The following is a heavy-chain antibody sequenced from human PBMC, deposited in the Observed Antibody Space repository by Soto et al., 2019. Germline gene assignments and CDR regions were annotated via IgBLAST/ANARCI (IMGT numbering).Heavy chain of an antibody. CDR2: ISIYNGNT. CDR1: GYTFTSCG. J-gene: IGHJ6*02. CDR3: ARDVRSHDYGHYYYGMDV. D-gene: IGHD4-17*01. Sequence: QVQLVQSGAEVNKPGASVKVSCKASGYTFTSCGISWVRQSTGQGLEWMGWISIYNGNTNYAQKLQGRVTMTTDTSTSTAYMELRSLRSDDTAVYYCARDVRSHDYGHYYYGMDVWGQGTTVTVSS. V-gene: IGHV1-18*01.